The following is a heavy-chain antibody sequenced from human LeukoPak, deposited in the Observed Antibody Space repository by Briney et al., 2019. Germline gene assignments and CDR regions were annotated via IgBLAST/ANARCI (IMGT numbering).Heavy chain of an antibody. CDR1: GFTFSSYW. V-gene: IGHV3-7*01. D-gene: IGHD3-16*02. CDR2: IKQDGSEK. J-gene: IGHJ4*02. CDR3: ARDLGYDYVWGSYRYTDYYFDY. Sequence: GGSLRLSCAASGFTFSSYWMSWVRQAPGKGLEWVANIKQDGSEKYYVDSVKGRFTISRDNAKNSLYLQMNSLRAEDTAVYYCARDLGYDYVWGSYRYTDYYFDYWGQGTLVTVSS.